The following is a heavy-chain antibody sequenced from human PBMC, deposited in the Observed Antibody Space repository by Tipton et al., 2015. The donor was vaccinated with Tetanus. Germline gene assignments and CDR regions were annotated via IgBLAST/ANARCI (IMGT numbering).Heavy chain of an antibody. D-gene: IGHD2-8*01. J-gene: IGHJ5*02. CDR3: AGGPKGWVSEGQVS. CDR1: GGSISSGNW. V-gene: IGHV4-4*02. CDR2: IHQSGSA. Sequence: TLSLTCAVSGGSISSGNWWSWVRQSPGKVLEWIGEIHQSGSASYNPSLKSRVSMSVDKSKNEFSQQLNFVTAAAPAIYYCAGGPKGWVSEGQVSWGEGTLVSVSP.